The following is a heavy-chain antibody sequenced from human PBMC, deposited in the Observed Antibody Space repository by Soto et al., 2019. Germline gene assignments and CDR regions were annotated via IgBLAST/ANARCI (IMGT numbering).Heavy chain of an antibody. Sequence: ESGGGLVPPGGSLRLSCAASGFTFSSYAMHWVRQAPGKGLEYVSAISSNGGSTYYANSVKGRFTISRDNSKNTLYLQMGSLRAEDMAVYYCARGSGSSGWSQYFDYWGQGTLVTVSS. CDR2: ISSNGGST. D-gene: IGHD6-19*01. J-gene: IGHJ4*02. V-gene: IGHV3-64*01. CDR1: GFTFSSYA. CDR3: ARGSGSSGWSQYFDY.